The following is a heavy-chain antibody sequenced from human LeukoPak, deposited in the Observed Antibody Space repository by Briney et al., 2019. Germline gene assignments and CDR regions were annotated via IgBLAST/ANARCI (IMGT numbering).Heavy chain of an antibody. CDR3: ARHSGSGWQALGY. J-gene: IGHJ4*02. CDR1: GYTFSNYG. D-gene: IGHD6-19*01. Sequence: ASVKVSCKASGYTFSNYGISWVRQAPGLGLEWMGWTSYNGNTNYAQKFQDRVTMTTDTSTTTAYMELRSLESDDTAVYYCARHSGSGWQALGYWGQGTLVAVSS. CDR2: TSYNGNT. V-gene: IGHV1-18*04.